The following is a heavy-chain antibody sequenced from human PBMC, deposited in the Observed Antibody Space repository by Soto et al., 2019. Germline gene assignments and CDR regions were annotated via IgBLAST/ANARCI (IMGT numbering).Heavy chain of an antibody. CDR3: SGGSGWLQTD. Sequence: EVQLVASGGGLVQPGGSLRLSCAASGFTFSTYWRNWVRQAPGKGLEWVANIKKDGSEKNYVDSVKGRFTISRDNAKNSLYLQMNNLRVEDTALYYCSGGSGWLQTDWGQGTLVTVSS. J-gene: IGHJ4*02. CDR1: GFTFSTYW. V-gene: IGHV3-7*04. CDR2: IKKDGSEK. D-gene: IGHD6-19*01.